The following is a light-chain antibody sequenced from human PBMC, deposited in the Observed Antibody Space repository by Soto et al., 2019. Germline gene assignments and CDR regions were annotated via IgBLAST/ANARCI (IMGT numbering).Light chain of an antibody. CDR2: RNN. J-gene: IGLJ1*01. Sequence: QSVLTQPPSASGTPGQRVTISCSGSSSNIGSNYVYWYQQLPGTAPKLLIYRNNQRPSGVPDRFSGSKSGPSASLAISGLRSEDEADYYCAAWDDSLSGRYVFGTGTKLTVL. CDR1: SSNIGSNY. V-gene: IGLV1-47*01. CDR3: AAWDDSLSGRYV.